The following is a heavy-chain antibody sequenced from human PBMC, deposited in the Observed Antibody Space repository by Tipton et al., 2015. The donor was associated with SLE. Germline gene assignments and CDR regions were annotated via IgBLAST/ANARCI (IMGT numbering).Heavy chain of an antibody. D-gene: IGHD6-19*01. V-gene: IGHV4-59*01. CDR1: GGSISSYY. CDR2: IYYSGST. J-gene: IGHJ4*02. Sequence: TLSLTCTVSGGSISSYYWNWIRQPPGKGLEWIGYIYYSGSTNYNPSLKSRVTISVDTSKNQFSLKLSSVTAVDTAVYYCARARMVAGTIYDYWGQGTLVTVSS. CDR3: ARARMVAGTIYDY.